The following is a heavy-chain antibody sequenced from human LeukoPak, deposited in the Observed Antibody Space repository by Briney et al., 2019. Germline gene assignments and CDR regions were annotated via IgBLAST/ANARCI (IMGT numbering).Heavy chain of an antibody. Sequence: SQTLSLTCTVSGGSISSCSYYWSWIRQPAGKGLEWIGRIYTSGSTNYNPSLKSRVTIAVDTSKNQFSLKLSSVTAADTAVYYCARALLGDSSGYYPNSYYFDYWGQGTLVTVSS. J-gene: IGHJ4*02. CDR3: ARALLGDSSGYYPNSYYFDY. D-gene: IGHD3-22*01. CDR2: IYTSGST. CDR1: GGSISSCSYY. V-gene: IGHV4-61*02.